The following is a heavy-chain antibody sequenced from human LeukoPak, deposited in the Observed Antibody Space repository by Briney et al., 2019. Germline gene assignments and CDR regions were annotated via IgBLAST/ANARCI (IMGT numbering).Heavy chain of an antibody. CDR2: IKQDGSEK. Sequence: PGGSLRLSCAASGFTFDDYGMSWVRQAPGKGLEWVANIKQDGSEKYYVDSVKGRFTISRDNAKNSLYLQMNSLRAEDTAVYYCARDNMILIWGQGTMVTVSS. V-gene: IGHV3-7*01. D-gene: IGHD3-22*01. J-gene: IGHJ3*02. CDR3: ARDNMILI. CDR1: GFTFDDYG.